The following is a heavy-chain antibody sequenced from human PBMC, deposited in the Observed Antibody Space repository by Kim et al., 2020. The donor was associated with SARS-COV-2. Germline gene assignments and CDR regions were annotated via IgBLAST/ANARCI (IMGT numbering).Heavy chain of an antibody. CDR1: GDNVSSNTAV. CDR3: APVRGN. J-gene: IGHJ4*02. V-gene: IGHV6-1*01. D-gene: IGHD3-10*01. CDR2: TYYRSKWYN. Sequence: SQTLSPTCAISGDNVSSNTAVWNWIRQSPSRGLEWLGRTYYRSKWYNDYAKSVKSRLTINPDTSKNQFSLQLNSVTPDDTAIYYCAPVRGNWGQGTLVTV.